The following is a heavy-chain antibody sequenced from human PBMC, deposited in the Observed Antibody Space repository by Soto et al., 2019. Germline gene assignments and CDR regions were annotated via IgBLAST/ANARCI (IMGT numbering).Heavy chain of an antibody. CDR1: GGSINNGDYY. Sequence: QVQLQESGPGLVKPSQTLSLTCTVSGGSINNGDYYWSWIRQPPGKGLEWIGDIYYNGNTYYNPSLKSRVTVLLDTSKNEFSLKLTSVTAADTSVYYCAREIRSVLSWFDTWGQGILVTVSS. V-gene: IGHV4-30-4*01. CDR3: AREIRSVLSWFDT. J-gene: IGHJ5*02. D-gene: IGHD2-8*01. CDR2: IYYNGNT.